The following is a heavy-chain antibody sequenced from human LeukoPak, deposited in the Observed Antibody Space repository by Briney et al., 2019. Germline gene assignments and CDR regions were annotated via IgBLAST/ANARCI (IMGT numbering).Heavy chain of an antibody. Sequence: PGGSLRLSCAASGFTFSSYAMSWVRQAPGKGLEWVSAISGSGGSTYYADSVKGRFTISRDNSKNTLNLQMNFLRPEDTAVYYCAKAGNDYGDYNVYWGQGTLVTVSS. V-gene: IGHV3-23*01. J-gene: IGHJ4*02. CDR2: ISGSGGST. CDR1: GFTFSSYA. CDR3: AKAGNDYGDYNVY. D-gene: IGHD4-17*01.